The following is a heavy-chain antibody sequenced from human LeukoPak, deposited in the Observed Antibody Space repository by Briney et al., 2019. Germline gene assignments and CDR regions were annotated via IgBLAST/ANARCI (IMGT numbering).Heavy chain of an antibody. CDR1: GFTFSSYA. Sequence: GGSLRLSCAASGFTFSSYAMHWVRQAPGKGLEWVAVISYDGSNKYYADSVKGRFTISRDNSKNTLYLQMNSLRAEDTAVYYCAREEGGYSYGDGAFDIWGQGTMVTVSS. CDR3: AREEGGYSYGDGAFDI. V-gene: IGHV3-30-3*01. CDR2: ISYDGSNK. J-gene: IGHJ3*02. D-gene: IGHD5-18*01.